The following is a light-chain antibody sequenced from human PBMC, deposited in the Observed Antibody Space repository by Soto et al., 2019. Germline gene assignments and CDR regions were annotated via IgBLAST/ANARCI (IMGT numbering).Light chain of an antibody. CDR2: EVN. V-gene: IGLV2-23*02. J-gene: IGLJ2*01. Sequence: QSALTQPASVSGSPGQSITISCTGTSSDVGSYDLVSWYQHHSGKAPKIIIYEVNKRPSGISDRFSGSKSGNTASLTISGLQAEDEADYFCCSFVRTNGLLFGGGTKLTGL. CDR3: CSFVRTNGLL. CDR1: SSDVGSYDL.